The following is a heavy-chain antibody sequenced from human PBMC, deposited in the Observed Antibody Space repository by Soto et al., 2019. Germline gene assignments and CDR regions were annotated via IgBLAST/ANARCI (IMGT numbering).Heavy chain of an antibody. D-gene: IGHD3-10*01. CDR2: VSGNSNYM. V-gene: IGHV3-21*01. J-gene: IGHJ4*02. Sequence: GGSLGLSCAASGFTFSSYSMNWVRQAPGKGLEWVSSVSGNSNYMYYAESVKGRFTISRDNAKNSLYLQMNSLRAEDTAVYYCAREMIGSGGYDYWGQGILVTVSS. CDR3: AREMIGSGGYDY. CDR1: GFTFSSYS.